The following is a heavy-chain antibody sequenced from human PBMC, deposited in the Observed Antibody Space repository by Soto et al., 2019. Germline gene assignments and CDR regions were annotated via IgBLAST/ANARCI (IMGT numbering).Heavy chain of an antibody. V-gene: IGHV1-58*01. CDR2: IAVGSGNT. J-gene: IGHJ3*02. Sequence: SVKVSCKASGFTFTSSAVQWVRQARGQRLEWIGWIAVGSGNTNYAQKFQERVTITRDMSTSTAYMELSSLRSEDTAVYYCAADTQWLARLGAFDIWGQGTMVTVSS. CDR3: AADTQWLARLGAFDI. CDR1: GFTFTSSA. D-gene: IGHD6-19*01.